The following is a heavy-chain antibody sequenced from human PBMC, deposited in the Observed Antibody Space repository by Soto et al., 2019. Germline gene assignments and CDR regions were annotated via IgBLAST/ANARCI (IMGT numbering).Heavy chain of an antibody. J-gene: IGHJ4*02. V-gene: IGHV1-69*18. CDR1: GDTFSGYP. CDR3: ARDGGFGELKY. CDR2: IIPVFGTT. D-gene: IGHD3-10*01. Sequence: QVQLVQSGAEFKKPGSSVKVSCKASGDTFSGYPINWVRQAPGEGLEWMGRIIPVFGTTNDAQRFEGRVTFTADESTNTAYMELRGLLSEDTAVYYCARDGGFGELKYWGPGTLVTVS.